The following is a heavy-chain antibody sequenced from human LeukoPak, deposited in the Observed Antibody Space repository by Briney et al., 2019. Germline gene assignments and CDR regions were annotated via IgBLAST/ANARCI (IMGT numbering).Heavy chain of an antibody. CDR1: GFIFSDYY. D-gene: IGHD1-26*01. V-gene: IGHV3-11*01. CDR3: ARATRGGVGASSY. CDR2: INSSGSIT. J-gene: IGHJ4*02. Sequence: PGGSLRLSCRASGFIFSDYYLSWIRQTPGKGPEWLSYINSSGSITDYADSVKGRFTISRDNAKNSVYLQMTSLRTEDTAVYYCARATRGGVGASSYWGQGTLVTVST.